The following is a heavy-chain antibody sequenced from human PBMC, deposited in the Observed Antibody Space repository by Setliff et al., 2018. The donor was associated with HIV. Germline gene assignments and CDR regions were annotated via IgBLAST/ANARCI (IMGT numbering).Heavy chain of an antibody. D-gene: IGHD7-27*01. CDR3: ARQLSNSLDH. Sequence: GASVKVSCKASGYTFTGYYMHWVRQAPGQGLEWMGWINPNSGGTNYAQKFQGRVTLTRDTSISTAYMELSGLRSDDTAMYYCARQLSNSLDHWGQGTLVTVSS. CDR2: INPNSGGT. CDR1: GYTFTGYY. V-gene: IGHV1-2*02. J-gene: IGHJ4*02.